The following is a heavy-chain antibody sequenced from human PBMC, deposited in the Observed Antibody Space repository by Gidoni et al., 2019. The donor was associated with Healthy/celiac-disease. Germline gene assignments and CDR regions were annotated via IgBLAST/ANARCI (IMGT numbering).Heavy chain of an antibody. Sequence: EVQLVESGGGLVKPGGSLRLSCAASGFTFSSYSMNWVRQGPGKGLEWVSSISSGSSYIYYADSVKGRFTISRDNAKNSLYLQMNSLRAEDTAVYYCARNVRGIAAAADYWGQGTLVTVSS. V-gene: IGHV3-21*01. J-gene: IGHJ4*02. CDR1: GFTFSSYS. CDR2: ISSGSSYI. CDR3: ARNVRGIAAAADY. D-gene: IGHD6-13*01.